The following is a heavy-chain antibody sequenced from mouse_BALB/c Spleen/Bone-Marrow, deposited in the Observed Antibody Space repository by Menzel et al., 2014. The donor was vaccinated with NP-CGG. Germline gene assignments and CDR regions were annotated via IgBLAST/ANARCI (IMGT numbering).Heavy chain of an antibody. V-gene: IGHV5-4*02. J-gene: IGHJ4*01. D-gene: IGHD3-2*01. Sequence: EVKVEESGGGLVKPGESLKLSCAASGFTFSDYYMYWVRQTPEKRLEWVATISDGGSYTYYPDSVKGRFTISRDNAKNNLYLQMSSLKSEDTAMYYCARGGQLGAMDYWGQGTSVTVSS. CDR2: ISDGGSYT. CDR3: ARGGQLGAMDY. CDR1: GFTFSDYY.